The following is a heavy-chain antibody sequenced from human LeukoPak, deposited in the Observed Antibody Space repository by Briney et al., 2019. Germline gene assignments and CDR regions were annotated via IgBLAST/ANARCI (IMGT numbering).Heavy chain of an antibody. CDR1: GFTFSSYS. J-gene: IGHJ6*03. V-gene: IGHV3-21*01. CDR3: ARAPPLYYYYMDV. Sequence: GGSLRLSCAASGFTFSSYSMNWARQAPGKGLEWVSSISSSSSYIYYADSVKGRFTISRDNAKNSLYLQMNSLRAEDTAVYYCARAPPLYYYYMDVWGKGTTVTVSS. CDR2: ISSSSSYI.